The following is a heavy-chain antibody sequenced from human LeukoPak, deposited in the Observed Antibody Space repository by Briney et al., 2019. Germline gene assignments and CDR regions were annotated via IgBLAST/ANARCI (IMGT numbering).Heavy chain of an antibody. CDR2: IKQDGSEK. CDR3: ARSLRVAVAASY. Sequence: GGSLRLSCAASGFTFSNAWMSWVRQAPGKGLEWVANIKQDGSEKYYVDSLKGRFTISRDNAKNSLYLQMNSLTAEDTAIYYCARSLRVAVAASYWGQGTLVTVSS. CDR1: GFTFSNAW. J-gene: IGHJ4*02. D-gene: IGHD6-19*01. V-gene: IGHV3-7*01.